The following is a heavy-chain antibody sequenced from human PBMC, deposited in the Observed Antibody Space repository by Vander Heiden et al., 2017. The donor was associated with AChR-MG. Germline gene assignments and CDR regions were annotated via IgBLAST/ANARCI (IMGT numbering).Heavy chain of an antibody. CDR2: ISYDGSNK. D-gene: IGHD3-10*01. CDR1: GFPFGSYA. CDR3: AREVEARGELVADY. Sequence: QVQPVEYGGGVVQPGRSLRLSCAASGFPFGSYARHWVRQAPGKGLEWVAVISYDGSNKDYADSVKGRFTISRDNSKNTLYLQMNSLRAEDTAVYYCAREVEARGELVADYWGQGTLVTVSS. V-gene: IGHV3-30-3*01. J-gene: IGHJ4*02.